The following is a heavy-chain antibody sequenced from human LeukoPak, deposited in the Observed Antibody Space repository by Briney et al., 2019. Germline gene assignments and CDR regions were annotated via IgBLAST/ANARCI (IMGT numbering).Heavy chain of an antibody. D-gene: IGHD1-1*01. J-gene: IGHJ6*02. CDR1: GFTFSSYA. CDR2: ISYDGSNK. CDR3: ARDITTGTTDGPLDYYYYGMDV. Sequence: GGSLRLSCAASGFTFSSYAMHWVRQAPGKGLEWVAVISYDGSNKYYADSVKGRFTISRDNSKNTLYLQINSLRAEDTAVYYCARDITTGTTDGPLDYYYYGMDVWGQGTTVTVSS. V-gene: IGHV3-30*04.